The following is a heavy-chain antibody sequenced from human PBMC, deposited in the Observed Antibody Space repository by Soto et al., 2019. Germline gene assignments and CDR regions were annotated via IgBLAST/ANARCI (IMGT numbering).Heavy chain of an antibody. D-gene: IGHD3-10*01. CDR1: GVSLRSYY. J-gene: IGHJ4*02. CDR3: ARESITMVRGVLD. V-gene: IGHV4-59*01. Sequence: PSETLCLTCTVAGVSLRSYYWSWIRQPPGKGLEWIGYIYYSGSTNYNPSLKSRVTISVDTSKNQFSLKLSSVTAADTAVYYCARESITMVRGVLDWGQGTLVTVSS. CDR2: IYYSGST.